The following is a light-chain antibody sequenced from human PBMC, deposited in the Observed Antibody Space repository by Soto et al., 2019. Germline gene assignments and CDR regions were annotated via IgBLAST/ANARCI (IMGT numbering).Light chain of an antibody. Sequence: ALTQPASVSGPPGQSITISCTGTSSDVGAYNYVSWYQHHPGKAPRLVIYDVTNRPSGISDRFSGSKSGNTASLTIPGLLAEDEADYYCTSYTSISTYVFGTGTKVTVL. CDR2: DVT. J-gene: IGLJ1*01. V-gene: IGLV2-14*01. CDR3: TSYTSISTYV. CDR1: SSDVGAYNY.